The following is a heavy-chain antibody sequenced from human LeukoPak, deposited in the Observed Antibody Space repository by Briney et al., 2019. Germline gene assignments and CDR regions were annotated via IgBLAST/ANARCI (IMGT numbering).Heavy chain of an antibody. CDR2: MNPNSGNT. CDR1: GYTFTSYD. V-gene: IGHV1-8*01. Sequence: ASVKVSCKASGYTFTSYDINWVRQATGQGLEWMGWMNPNSGNTGYAQKFQGRVTMTRNTSISTAYMELSSLRSEDTAVYYYARGKKGSGWYGGAVYWGQGTLVTVSS. D-gene: IGHD6-19*01. J-gene: IGHJ4*02. CDR3: ARGKKGSGWYGGAVY.